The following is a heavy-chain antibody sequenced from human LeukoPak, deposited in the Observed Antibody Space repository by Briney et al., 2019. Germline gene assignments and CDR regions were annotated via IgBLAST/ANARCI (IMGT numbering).Heavy chain of an antibody. Sequence: QLGGSLRLSCAASGITFSSYAMSWVRQAPGKGLEWVSGISGSGGSTYYADSVKGRFTISRDNSKNTLYLQMNSLRAEDTAVFYCAKGFGEILVWEYFQHWGQGTLVTVSS. V-gene: IGHV3-23*01. J-gene: IGHJ1*01. CDR3: AKGFGEILVWEYFQH. CDR2: ISGSGGST. CDR1: GITFSSYA. D-gene: IGHD3-10*01.